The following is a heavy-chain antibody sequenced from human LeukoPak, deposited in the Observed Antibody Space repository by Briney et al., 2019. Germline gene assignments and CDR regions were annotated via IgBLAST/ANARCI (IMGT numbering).Heavy chain of an antibody. Sequence: GGSLRLSCAASGFTFSSYAMHWVRQAPGKGLEYVSAISSNGGSTYYANSVKGRFTISRDNAKNSLYLQMSSLRAEDTAMYYCARDLNFYGSGRGVDYWSQGTLVTVSS. D-gene: IGHD3-10*01. V-gene: IGHV3-64*01. CDR3: ARDLNFYGSGRGVDY. CDR1: GFTFSSYA. J-gene: IGHJ4*02. CDR2: ISSNGGST.